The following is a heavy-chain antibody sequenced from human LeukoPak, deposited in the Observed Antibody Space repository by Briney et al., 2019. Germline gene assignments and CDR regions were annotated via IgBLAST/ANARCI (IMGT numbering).Heavy chain of an antibody. J-gene: IGHJ5*02. CDR1: GYTFTGYY. V-gene: IGHV1-2*02. D-gene: IGHD2-2*01. CDR2: INPNSGGT. Sequence: ASVKVPCKASGYTFTGYYMHWVRQAPGQGLEWMGWINPNSGGTNYAQKFQGRVTMTRDTSISTAYMELSRLRSDDTAVYYCATSSTSCYRCNWFDPWGQGTLVTVSS. CDR3: ATSSTSCYRCNWFDP.